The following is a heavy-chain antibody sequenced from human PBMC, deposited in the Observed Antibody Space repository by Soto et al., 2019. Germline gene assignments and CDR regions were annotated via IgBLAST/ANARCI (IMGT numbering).Heavy chain of an antibody. CDR3: ARHNYGSGSTYFDY. J-gene: IGHJ4*02. V-gene: IGHV4-59*08. Sequence: TLSLTCTGSGGSISSYYWSWIRQPPGKGLEWIGYIYYSGSTNYNPSLKSRVTISVDTSKNQFSLKLNSMTAADTAVYYCARHNYGSGSTYFDYWGQGTLVTVSS. CDR1: GGSISSYY. D-gene: IGHD3-10*01. CDR2: IYYSGST.